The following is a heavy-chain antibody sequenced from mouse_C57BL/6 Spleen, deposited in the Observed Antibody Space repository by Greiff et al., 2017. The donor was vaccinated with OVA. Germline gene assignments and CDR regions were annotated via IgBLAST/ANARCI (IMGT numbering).Heavy chain of an antibody. D-gene: IGHD1-1*01. J-gene: IGHJ4*01. CDR1: GFTFSSYG. V-gene: IGHV5-6*01. CDR3: ARRGYYGSSPYYAMDY. CDR2: ISSGGSYT. Sequence: EVQLVESGGDLVKPGGSLKLSCAASGFTFSSYGMSWVRQTPDKRLEWVATISSGGSYTYYPDSVKGRFTISRDNAKNTLYLQMSSLKSEDTAMYYCARRGYYGSSPYYAMDYWGQGTSVTVSS.